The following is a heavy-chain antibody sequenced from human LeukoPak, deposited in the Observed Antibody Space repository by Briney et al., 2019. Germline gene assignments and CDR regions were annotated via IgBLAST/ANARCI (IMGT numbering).Heavy chain of an antibody. CDR2: INHSGST. Sequence: SETLSLTCAVYGGSSSGYYWSWIRQPPGKGLEWIGEINHSGSTNYNPSLKSRVTISVDTSKNQFSLILSSVTAADTAVYYCARDSSRHDYGAIDYWGQGTLVTVSS. CDR1: GGSSSGYY. J-gene: IGHJ4*02. CDR3: ARDSSRHDYGAIDY. V-gene: IGHV4-34*01. D-gene: IGHD4/OR15-4a*01.